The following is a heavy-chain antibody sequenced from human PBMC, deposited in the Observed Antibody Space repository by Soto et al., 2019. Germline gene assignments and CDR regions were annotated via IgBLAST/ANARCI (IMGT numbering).Heavy chain of an antibody. J-gene: IGHJ4*02. CDR2: IYHSGST. CDR1: GGSISSSNW. D-gene: IGHD6-13*01. V-gene: IGHV4-4*02. Sequence: PSETLSLTCAVSGGSISSSNWWSWARQPPGKGLEWIGEIYHSGSTNYNPSLKSRVTISVDKSKNQFSLKLSSVTAADTAVYYCARDSSSPIGQNFDYWGQGTLVTVSS. CDR3: ARDSSSPIGQNFDY.